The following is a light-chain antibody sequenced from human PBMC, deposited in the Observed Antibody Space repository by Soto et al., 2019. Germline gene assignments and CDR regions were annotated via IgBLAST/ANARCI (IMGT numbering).Light chain of an antibody. J-gene: IGKJ2*01. CDR3: QQRSTSYS. CDR2: DAS. V-gene: IGKV3-11*01. CDR1: QSVSSY. Sequence: EIVLTQSPATLSLSPGERATLTCRASQSVSSYLAWYQQKPGQAPRLLIYDASTRGTGIPARFSGSGSGTDFTLTISSLEPEDFAVYYCQQRSTSYSFGQGTKLELK.